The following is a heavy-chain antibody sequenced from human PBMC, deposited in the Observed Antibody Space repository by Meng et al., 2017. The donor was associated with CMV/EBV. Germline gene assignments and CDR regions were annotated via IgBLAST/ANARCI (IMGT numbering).Heavy chain of an antibody. J-gene: IGHJ5*02. CDR1: TFTSYD. D-gene: IGHD3-3*01. Sequence: TFTSYDMHWVRQAPGQGLEGMGIINPRGGSKSYAQKYQGRVTMTRDTSTSTVYMEPSSLRSEDTAVYYCARDAYYDFWSGYINWFDPWGQGTLVTVSS. CDR2: INPRGGSK. CDR3: ARDAYYDFWSGYINWFDP. V-gene: IGHV1-46*01.